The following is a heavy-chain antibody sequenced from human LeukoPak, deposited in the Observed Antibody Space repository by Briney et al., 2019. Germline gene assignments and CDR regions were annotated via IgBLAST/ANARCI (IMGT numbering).Heavy chain of an antibody. D-gene: IGHD6-13*01. CDR3: ARLVPAAGKYFYGMDV. J-gene: IGHJ6*02. CDR1: GYRFTSYW. CDR2: IDPSGSYI. Sequence: GESLKISCKGSGYRFTSYWITWVRQMPGRGLEWMGTIDPSGSYINYSPSFQGHVTISADKSIGTAYLQWSSLKASDTAMYYCARLVPAAGKYFYGMDVWGQGTTVTVPS. V-gene: IGHV5-10-1*01.